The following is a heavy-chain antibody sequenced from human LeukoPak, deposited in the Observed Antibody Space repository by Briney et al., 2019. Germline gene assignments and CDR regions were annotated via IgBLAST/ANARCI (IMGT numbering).Heavy chain of an antibody. CDR2: INHSGST. Sequence: SETLSLTCAVYGGSFSGYYWSWIRQPPGKGLEWIGEINHSGSTNYNPSLKSRVTMSVDTSKNQFSLKLSSVTAADTAVYYCARGWKKGAARRLGYYYMDVWGKGTTVTVSS. CDR1: GGSFSGYY. V-gene: IGHV4-34*01. CDR3: ARGWKKGAARRLGYYYMDV. D-gene: IGHD2-15*01. J-gene: IGHJ6*03.